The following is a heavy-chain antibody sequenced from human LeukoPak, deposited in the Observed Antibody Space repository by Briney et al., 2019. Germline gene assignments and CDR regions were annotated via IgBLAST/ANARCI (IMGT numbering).Heavy chain of an antibody. V-gene: IGHV4-39*01. CDR2: FKSGDTT. Sequence: PSETLSLTCTVSDDFISSRTFYWGWIRQPPGRGLEWIGSFKSGDTTYYMSSLKSRVTLFVDTSRKQFSLELTSVTAADTAVYYCARQRAWFGEWAFDNWGQGTLVTVSS. J-gene: IGHJ4*02. D-gene: IGHD3-10*01. CDR1: DDFISSRTFY. CDR3: ARQRAWFGEWAFDN.